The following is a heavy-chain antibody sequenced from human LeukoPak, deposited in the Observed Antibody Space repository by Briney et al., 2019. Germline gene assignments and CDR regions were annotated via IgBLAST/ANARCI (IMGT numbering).Heavy chain of an antibody. CDR3: ARVRPGYSYGYIY. D-gene: IGHD5-18*01. CDR2: ISDYNGNT. CDR1: GYTFTSYT. V-gene: IGHV1-18*01. Sequence: ASLKVSCKASGYTFTSYTISWVRQAPGQGLEWMGWISDYNGNTNYAQKLQGRVTMTTDTSTSTAYMELRSLTSDDTAVYYCARVRPGYSYGYIYWGQGTLVTVSS. J-gene: IGHJ4*02.